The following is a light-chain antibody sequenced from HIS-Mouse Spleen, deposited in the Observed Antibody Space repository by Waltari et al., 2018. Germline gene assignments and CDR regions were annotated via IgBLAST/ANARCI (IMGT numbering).Light chain of an antibody. J-gene: IGLJ2*01. CDR3: SSYTSSSTLV. CDR2: DVS. Sequence: QSALTQPASVSGSPGQSITLSCTGTSSDVGGYTYVSWYQQHPGKAPKLMIYDVSNRPSGVSNRFSGSKSGNTASLTISGLQAEDEADYYCSSYTSSSTLVFGGGTKLTVL. V-gene: IGLV2-14*03. CDR1: SSDVGGYTY.